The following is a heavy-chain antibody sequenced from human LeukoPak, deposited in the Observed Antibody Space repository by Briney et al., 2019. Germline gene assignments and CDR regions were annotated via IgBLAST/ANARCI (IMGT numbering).Heavy chain of an antibody. Sequence: GGSLRLSCAASGFTFSSYWMSWVRQAPGKGLEWVANIKQDGSEKYYVDSVKGRFTISRDNAKNSLYLQMNSLRAEDTAVYYCAKELTFGGVIAPFDYWGQGTLVTVSS. CDR2: IKQDGSEK. V-gene: IGHV3-7*01. D-gene: IGHD3-16*02. CDR1: GFTFSSYW. J-gene: IGHJ4*02. CDR3: AKELTFGGVIAPFDY.